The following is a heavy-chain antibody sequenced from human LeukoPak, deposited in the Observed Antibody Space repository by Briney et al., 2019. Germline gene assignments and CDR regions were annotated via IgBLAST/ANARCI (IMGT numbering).Heavy chain of an antibody. J-gene: IGHJ5*02. Sequence: GASVKVSCQVSGYTLTELSMHWVRQAPGKGLEWMGGFDPEDGETIYARKFQGRVTMTEDTSTDTAYMELSSLRSEDTAVYYCATGGGRDCSSTSCYLTAWFDPWGQGTLVTVSS. CDR3: ATGGGRDCSSTSCYLTAWFDP. CDR1: GYTLTELS. V-gene: IGHV1-24*01. D-gene: IGHD2-2*01. CDR2: FDPEDGET.